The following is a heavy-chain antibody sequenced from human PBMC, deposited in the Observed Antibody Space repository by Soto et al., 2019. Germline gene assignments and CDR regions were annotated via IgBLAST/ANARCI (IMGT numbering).Heavy chain of an antibody. CDR3: VKDGGALRNVVSYPFDI. V-gene: IGHV3-30-3*01. CDR2: ISTDGTEK. J-gene: IGHJ3*02. D-gene: IGHD3-16*02. Sequence: VQLVESGGGVAQPGASLRLSCVASGFTFSSYVIHWVRQAPGKGLEWVALISTDGTEKHYPGSVKGRFTISRDNSKNTLYMQMNSVRTEDTAVYYCVKDGGALRNVVSYPFDIWGQGTKVTVSS. CDR1: GFTFSSYV.